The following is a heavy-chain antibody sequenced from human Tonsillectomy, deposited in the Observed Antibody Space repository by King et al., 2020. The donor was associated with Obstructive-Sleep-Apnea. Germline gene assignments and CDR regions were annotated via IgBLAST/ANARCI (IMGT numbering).Heavy chain of an antibody. J-gene: IGHJ4*02. CDR1: GFTFDDYA. Sequence: VQLVESGGGLVQPGRSLRLSCAASGFTFDDYAMHWVRQAPGKGLEWVSGISWNSGSIGYADSVKGRFTISRDNAKNSLYLQMNSLRAEDTALYYCAKDMRAVAGPFDYWGQRTLVTVSS. V-gene: IGHV3-9*01. CDR2: ISWNSGSI. D-gene: IGHD6-19*01. CDR3: AKDMRAVAGPFDY.